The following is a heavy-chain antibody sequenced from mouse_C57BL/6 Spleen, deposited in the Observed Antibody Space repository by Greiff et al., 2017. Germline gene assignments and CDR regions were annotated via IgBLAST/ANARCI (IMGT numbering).Heavy chain of an antibody. J-gene: IGHJ1*03. Sequence: VQLQQSGAELVKPGASVKISCKASGYAFSSYWMNWVKQRPGKGREWFGQIYPGEGDTNYNGKFKGKATLTADNSSSTAYMQLSSLTSEDSAVYFCARGGIYYYGLWYFDVWGTGTTVTVSS. D-gene: IGHD1-1*01. CDR3: ARGGIYYYGLWYFDV. V-gene: IGHV1-80*01. CDR2: IYPGEGDT. CDR1: GYAFSSYW.